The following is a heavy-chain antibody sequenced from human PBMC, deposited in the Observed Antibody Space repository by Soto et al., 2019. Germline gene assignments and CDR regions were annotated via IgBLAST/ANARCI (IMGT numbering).Heavy chain of an antibody. V-gene: IGHV3-66*01. CDR2: SYSDGTT. CDR3: AREGVEAALPYGLDV. D-gene: IGHD3-10*01. J-gene: IGHJ6*02. Sequence: EVQLVESAGGLVQPGGSLRLSCAASGLSGSSNYMSWLRQPPGKGLQLVSVSYSDGTTYYADSVKGRFTISRDKSKNTLYRRMKGLRAEDTAVYYCAREGVEAALPYGLDVWGQGTPVTFSS. CDR1: GLSGSSNY.